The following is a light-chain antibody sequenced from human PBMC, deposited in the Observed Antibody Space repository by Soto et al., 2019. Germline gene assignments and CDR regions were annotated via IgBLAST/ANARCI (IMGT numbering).Light chain of an antibody. Sequence: DIVLTQSPATLSLSPGERATLSCRASQIIYTSLAWYQHKPGQAPRLLIYEASIRATGLPARFSGSGSGADFTLTISGLEPDDFAVYYCQQRAYWPLNFGGGTTVEIK. V-gene: IGKV3-11*01. CDR1: QIIYTS. CDR3: QQRAYWPLN. J-gene: IGKJ4*01. CDR2: EAS.